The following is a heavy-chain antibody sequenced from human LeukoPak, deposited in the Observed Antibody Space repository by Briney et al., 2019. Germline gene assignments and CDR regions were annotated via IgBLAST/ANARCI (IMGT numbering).Heavy chain of an antibody. CDR3: ARLGRLGAFDY. CDR2: IYSGGST. D-gene: IGHD1-26*01. Sequence: GGSLRLSCAASGFTVSSNYMSWVRQAPGKGLKWVSVIYSGGSTYYADSVKGRFTISRDNSKNTLYLQMNSLRAEDTAVYYCARLGRLGAFDYWGQGTLVTVSS. CDR1: GFTVSSNY. J-gene: IGHJ4*02. V-gene: IGHV3-53*01.